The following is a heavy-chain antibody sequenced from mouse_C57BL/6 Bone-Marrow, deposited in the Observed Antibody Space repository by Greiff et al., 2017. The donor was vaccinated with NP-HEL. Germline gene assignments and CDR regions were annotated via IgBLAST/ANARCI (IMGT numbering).Heavy chain of an antibody. J-gene: IGHJ3*01. CDR2: INPSSGYT. CDR3: AYYYGSSPWFAY. V-gene: IGHV1-4*01. Sequence: QVQLKESGAELARPGASVKMSCKASGYTFTSYTMHWVKQRPGQGLEWIGYINPSSGYTKYNQKFKDKATLTADKSSSTAYMQLSSLTSEDSAVYYCAYYYGSSPWFAYWGQGTLVTVSA. CDR1: GYTFTSYT. D-gene: IGHD1-1*01.